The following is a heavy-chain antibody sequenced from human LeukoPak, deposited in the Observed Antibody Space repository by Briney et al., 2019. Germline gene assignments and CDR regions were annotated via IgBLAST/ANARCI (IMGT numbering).Heavy chain of an antibody. V-gene: IGHV3-11*04. Sequence: GGSLRLSCAASGFTFSDYYMSWIRQAPGKGLEWVSYISPSSITISYADSVKGRFTISRDNAKNSLFLQMNSLRAEDTAVYYCARRGIEYYYGSGSYSHAFDIWGQGTMVTVSS. CDR2: ISPSSITI. D-gene: IGHD3-10*01. J-gene: IGHJ3*02. CDR3: ARRGIEYYYGSGSYSHAFDI. CDR1: GFTFSDYY.